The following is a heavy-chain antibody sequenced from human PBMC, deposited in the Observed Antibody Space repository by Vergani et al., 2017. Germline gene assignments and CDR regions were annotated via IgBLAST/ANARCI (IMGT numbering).Heavy chain of an antibody. D-gene: IGHD1/OR15-1a*01. J-gene: IGHJ5*02. V-gene: IGHV1-69*04. CDR3: AGAQQALGGDNWCDP. CDR2: IIPILGIA. Sequence: QVQLVQSGAEVKKPGSSVKVSCKASGGTFSSYAISWVRQAPGQGLEWMGRIIPILGIANYAQKFQGRVTITADKSTSTAYMELSSLRSEDTAVYYCAGAQQALGGDNWCDPWGQGTLVTVSS. CDR1: GGTFSSYA.